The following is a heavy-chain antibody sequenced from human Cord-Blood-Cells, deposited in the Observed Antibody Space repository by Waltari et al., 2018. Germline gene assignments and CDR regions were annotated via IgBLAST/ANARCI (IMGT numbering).Heavy chain of an antibody. D-gene: IGHD7-27*01. CDR2: IIPIFGTA. J-gene: IGHJ3*02. Sequence: QVQLVQSGAAVKKPGSSVKVSCQAPRGTFSSTAISLVRQAPGQGLEWMGGIIPIFGTANYAQKFQGRVTITADKSTSTAYMELSSLRSEDTAVYYCARSWGSGAFDIWGQGTMVTVSS. V-gene: IGHV1-69*06. CDR3: ARSWGSGAFDI. CDR1: RGTFSSTA.